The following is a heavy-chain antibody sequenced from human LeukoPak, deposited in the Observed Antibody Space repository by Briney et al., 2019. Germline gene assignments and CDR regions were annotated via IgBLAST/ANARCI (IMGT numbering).Heavy chain of an antibody. CDR1: GFTFSDYY. CDR2: ISSSGSTI. D-gene: IGHD2-15*01. Sequence: GGSLRHSCAASGFTFSDYYMSWIRQAPGEGLEWVSYISSSGSTIYYADSVKGRFTISRDNAKNSLYLQMNSLRAEDTAVYYCARYGVVAAIDYWGQGTLVTVSS. V-gene: IGHV3-11*01. J-gene: IGHJ4*02. CDR3: ARYGVVAAIDY.